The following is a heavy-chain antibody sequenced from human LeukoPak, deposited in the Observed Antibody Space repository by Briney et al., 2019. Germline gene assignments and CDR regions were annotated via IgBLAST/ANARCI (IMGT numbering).Heavy chain of an antibody. V-gene: IGHV1-18*01. CDR2: ISGYNGNT. Sequence: ASVKVSCKASGYTFTSYGISWVRQAPGQGLEWMGWISGYNGNTNYAQKLQDRVTMTTDTSTSTVYMELRSLRSDDTAVYYCAGDGNGPADYWGQGTLVTVSS. D-gene: IGHD2-8*01. CDR1: GYTFTSYG. J-gene: IGHJ4*02. CDR3: AGDGNGPADY.